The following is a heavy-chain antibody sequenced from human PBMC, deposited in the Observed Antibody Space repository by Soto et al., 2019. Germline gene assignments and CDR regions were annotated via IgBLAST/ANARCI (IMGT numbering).Heavy chain of an antibody. CDR2: TYYRSKWYN. Sequence: SQTLSLTCAISGDSVSSNSAAWNWIRQSPSRGLEWLGRTYYRSKWYNDYSVSVKSRITINPDTSKNQFSLQLNSVTPEDTAVYYCARVVHDYVWGSYRDYYYGMDVWGQGITVTGSS. D-gene: IGHD3-16*02. CDR1: GDSVSSNSAA. V-gene: IGHV6-1*01. CDR3: ARVVHDYVWGSYRDYYYGMDV. J-gene: IGHJ6*02.